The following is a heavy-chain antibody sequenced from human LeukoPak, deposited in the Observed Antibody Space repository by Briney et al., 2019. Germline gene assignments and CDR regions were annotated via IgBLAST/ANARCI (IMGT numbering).Heavy chain of an antibody. Sequence: AESLKISCKASGDSFTSYWICCGRRMPRKPREGMESIYPVDSDTSYSPSFQRQGTIFADKSMTTAYLQWSSLKASATAMYYCARPTLDYNYYHGMDVWGQGTTVTVSS. J-gene: IGHJ6*02. CDR1: GDSFTSYW. CDR2: IYPVDSDT. D-gene: IGHD3-10*01. CDR3: ARPTLDYNYYHGMDV. V-gene: IGHV5-51*01.